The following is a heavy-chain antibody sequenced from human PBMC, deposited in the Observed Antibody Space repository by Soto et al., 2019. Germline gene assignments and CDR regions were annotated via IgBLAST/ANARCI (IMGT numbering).Heavy chain of an antibody. CDR1: GYTFTSYT. J-gene: IGHJ4*02. D-gene: IGHD3-22*01. CDR3: ARDVRDSLHYDSSGYSY. V-gene: IGHV1-3*01. Sequence: QVRLVQSGAEVKKPGASVKVSCKASGYTFTSYTMPWVRKAPGQRIEWLGWINAGNGNTKYSQTFQGRVTISRDTSARTAYMDLSSMRSEDKAVYYCARDVRDSLHYDSSGYSYWVQGTLVTVSS. CDR2: INAGNGNT.